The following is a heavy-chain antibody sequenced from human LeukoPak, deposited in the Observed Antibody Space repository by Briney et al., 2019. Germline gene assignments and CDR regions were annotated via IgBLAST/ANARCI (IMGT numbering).Heavy chain of an antibody. CDR3: TKDLMAGFSSGWYLAY. CDR2: TGGSDDNT. CDR1: GFSFNGYA. J-gene: IGHJ4*02. D-gene: IGHD6-19*01. Sequence: GGSLRLSGEGSGFSFNGYAMSWVRQAPGKGLEWVAVTGGSDDNTHYADSVKGRFSISRDTSENRLFLQMNSLRPDDSALYSCTKDLMAGFSSGWYLAYWGQGTLVTVSS. V-gene: IGHV3-23*01.